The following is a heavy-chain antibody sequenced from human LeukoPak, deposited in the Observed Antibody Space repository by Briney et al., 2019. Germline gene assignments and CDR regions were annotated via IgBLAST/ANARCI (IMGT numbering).Heavy chain of an antibody. CDR3: ARESKWEPGDAFDI. D-gene: IGHD1-26*01. Sequence: GASVKVSCKASGYTFTSYGISWMRQAPGQGLEWMGWMSAYNGNTNYAQKLQGRVTMTTDTSTSTAYMELRSLRSDDTAVYYCARESKWEPGDAFDIWGQGTMVTVSS. V-gene: IGHV1-18*01. J-gene: IGHJ3*02. CDR1: GYTFTSYG. CDR2: MSAYNGNT.